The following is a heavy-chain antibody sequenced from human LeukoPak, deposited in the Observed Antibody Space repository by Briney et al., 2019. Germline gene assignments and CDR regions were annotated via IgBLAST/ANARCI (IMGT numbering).Heavy chain of an antibody. J-gene: IGHJ4*02. CDR3: VKGLDIVATITRTNDY. CDR2: ISSNGGST. D-gene: IGHD5-12*01. V-gene: IGHV3-64D*06. Sequence: GGSLRLSCSASGFTFSSYAMHWVRRAPGKGLEYVTAISSNGGSTYYADSVKGRFTISRDNSKNTLYLQMSSLRAEDTAVYYCVKGLDIVATITRTNDYWGQGTLVTVPS. CDR1: GFTFSSYA.